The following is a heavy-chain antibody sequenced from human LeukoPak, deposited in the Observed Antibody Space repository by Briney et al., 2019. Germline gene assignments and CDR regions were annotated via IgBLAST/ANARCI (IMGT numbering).Heavy chain of an antibody. CDR1: GFTFSSYA. CDR3: ARGLPYNDAFDI. J-gene: IGHJ3*02. D-gene: IGHD4-11*01. CDR2: ISGSGGST. V-gene: IGHV3-23*01. Sequence: GGSLRLSCAASGFTFSSYAMSWVRQAPGKGLEWVSAISGSGGSTYYADSVKGRFTMSRDNAKNSLYLQMNSLRAEDTAVYYCARGLPYNDAFDIWGQGTMVTVSS.